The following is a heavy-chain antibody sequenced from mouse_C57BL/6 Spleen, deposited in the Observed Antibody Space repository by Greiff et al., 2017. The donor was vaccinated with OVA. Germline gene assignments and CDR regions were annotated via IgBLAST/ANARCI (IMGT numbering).Heavy chain of an antibody. CDR1: GYAFSSYW. D-gene: IGHD3-2*02. CDR2: IYPGGGDT. Sequence: VQLQQSGAELVKPGASVKISCKASGYAFSSYWMNWVKQRPGKGLEWIGQIYPGGGDTNYNGKFKGKATLTADKSSSTAYMQLSSLTSEDSAVYFCARGGATAQATLFAYWGQGTLVTVSA. V-gene: IGHV1-80*01. J-gene: IGHJ3*01. CDR3: ARGGATAQATLFAY.